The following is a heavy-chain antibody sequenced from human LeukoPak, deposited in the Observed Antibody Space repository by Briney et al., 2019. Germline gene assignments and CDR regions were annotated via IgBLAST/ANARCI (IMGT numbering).Heavy chain of an antibody. CDR2: INPNSGGT. CDR1: GYTFTGYY. Sequence: ASVKVSCKASGYTFTGYYMHWVRQAPGQGLEWMGRINPNSGGTNYAQKFQGRVTMTRDTSISTAYMELSRLRSDDTAVYYCARGYRTVGAIDYFQHWGQGTLVTVSS. V-gene: IGHV1-2*06. J-gene: IGHJ1*01. D-gene: IGHD1-26*01. CDR3: ARGYRTVGAIDYFQH.